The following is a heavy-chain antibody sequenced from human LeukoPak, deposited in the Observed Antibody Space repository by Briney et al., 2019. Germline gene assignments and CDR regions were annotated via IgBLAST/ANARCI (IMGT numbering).Heavy chain of an antibody. CDR3: ARESLVDTAMVRSYYFDY. J-gene: IGHJ4*02. CDR1: GGSISSSNW. CDR2: LYHSGST. D-gene: IGHD5-18*01. Sequence: SETLSLTCAVSGGSISSSNWWSWVRPPPGKGLEWIGELYHSGSTNYNPSLKSRVTISVDKSKNQFSLKLSSVTAADTAVYYCARESLVDTAMVRSYYFDYWGQGTLVTVSS. V-gene: IGHV4-4*02.